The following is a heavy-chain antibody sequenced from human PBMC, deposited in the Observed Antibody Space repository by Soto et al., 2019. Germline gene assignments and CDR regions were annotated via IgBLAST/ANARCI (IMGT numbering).Heavy chain of an antibody. V-gene: IGHV3-20*04. CDR3: ARTPGYSGAFFDY. Sequence: EVQLVESGGGAVRPGGSLRLSCAASGFPFDDYGMSWVRQAPGKGLEWVSGINRHGGSTGYADSVKGRFTISRDNAKNSRHLHMNSLRAEDTAFYYCARTPGYSGAFFDYWGQGTLGTVSA. CDR1: GFPFDDYG. J-gene: IGHJ4*02. D-gene: IGHD2-15*01. CDR2: INRHGGST.